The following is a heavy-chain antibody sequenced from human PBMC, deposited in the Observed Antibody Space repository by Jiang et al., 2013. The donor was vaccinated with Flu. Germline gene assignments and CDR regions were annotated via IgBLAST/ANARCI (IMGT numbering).Heavy chain of an antibody. Sequence: KPTQTLTLTCTFSGFSLSTSGMCVSWIRQPPGKALEWLALIDWDDDKYYSTSLKTRLTISKDTSKNQVVLTMTNMDPVDTATYYCARLTMHDGSGYYYYYGMDVWGQGTTVTVSS. CDR3: ARLTMHDGSGYYYYYGMDV. J-gene: IGHJ6*02. CDR2: IDWDDDK. D-gene: IGHD3-22*01. V-gene: IGHV2-70*01. CDR1: GFSLSTSGMC.